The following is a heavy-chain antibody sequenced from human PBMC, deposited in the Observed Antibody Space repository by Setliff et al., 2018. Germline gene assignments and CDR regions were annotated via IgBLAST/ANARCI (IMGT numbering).Heavy chain of an antibody. J-gene: IGHJ4*02. CDR3: ARLWISYEINTYFYPKYFDF. Sequence: SETLSLTCSVSGGSIDSHYWGWIRQPPGKGLEWIGSIYHSGSTYYNPSLKSRVTISVDTSKNQVSLKLSSVTAADTAVYYCARLWISYEINTYFYPKYFDFWGQGTLVTVSS. CDR1: GGSIDSHY. V-gene: IGHV4-59*11. D-gene: IGHD3-22*01. CDR2: IYHSGST.